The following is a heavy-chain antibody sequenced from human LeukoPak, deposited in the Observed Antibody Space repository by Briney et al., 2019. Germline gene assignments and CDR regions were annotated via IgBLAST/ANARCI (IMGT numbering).Heavy chain of an antibody. Sequence: GESLKISCKGSGYSFTNYWIGWVRQMPGKGLEWMGIIYPGYSNIRYSPSFQGQVTISVDKSISTAYLQWSGLKASDTAMYYCARLAETEVAGTDYWGQGTLVTVSS. CDR2: IYPGYSNI. CDR3: ARLAETEVAGTDY. D-gene: IGHD6-19*01. CDR1: GYSFTNYW. J-gene: IGHJ4*02. V-gene: IGHV5-51*01.